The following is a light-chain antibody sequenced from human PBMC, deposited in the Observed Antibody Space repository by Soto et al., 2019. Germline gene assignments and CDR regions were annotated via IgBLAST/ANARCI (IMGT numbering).Light chain of an antibody. CDR1: SSNIGAGYD. Sequence: QLVLTQPPSVSGAPGQRVTISCTGSSSNIGAGYDVHWYQQLPGTAPKLLIYGNSSRPSGVPDRFSGSKSGTSASLAITGLQAEDEADYYCQSYDSSLSAWVFGGGTKLTVL. V-gene: IGLV1-40*01. CDR3: QSYDSSLSAWV. CDR2: GNS. J-gene: IGLJ3*02.